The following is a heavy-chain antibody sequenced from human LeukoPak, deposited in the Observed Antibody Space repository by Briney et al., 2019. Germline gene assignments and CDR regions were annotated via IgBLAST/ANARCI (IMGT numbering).Heavy chain of an antibody. Sequence: SETLSLTCTVSGDSITSSSSYWGWIRQPPGKGLEWIGNIYYTGSTYYNPSLRSRVTISVDTSKNQFSLKLNSVTAADTAVYYCARGGDTPFDPWGQGTLITVSS. CDR3: ARGGDTPFDP. J-gene: IGHJ5*02. CDR1: GDSITSSSSY. V-gene: IGHV4-39*07. CDR2: IYYTGST. D-gene: IGHD2-21*02.